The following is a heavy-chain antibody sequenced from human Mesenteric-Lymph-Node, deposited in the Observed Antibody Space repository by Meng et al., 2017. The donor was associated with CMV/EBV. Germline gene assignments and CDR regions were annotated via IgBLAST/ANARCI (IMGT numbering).Heavy chain of an antibody. V-gene: IGHV3-53*01. CDR2: IYSGGST. J-gene: IGHJ5*01. CDR3: SRVSRYQLLYHWFDS. CDR1: GFTVSSNY. Sequence: GGSLRLSCAASGFTVSSNYMSWVRQAPGKGLEWVSVIYSGGSTYYADSVKGRFTISRDNSKNTLYLQMNSLRAEDTAVYYCSRVSRYQLLYHWFDSWGQGTLVTVSS. D-gene: IGHD2-2*01.